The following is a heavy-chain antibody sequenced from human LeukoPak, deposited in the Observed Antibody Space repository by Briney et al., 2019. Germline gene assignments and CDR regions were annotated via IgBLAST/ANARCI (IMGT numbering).Heavy chain of an antibody. CDR3: ARLFPATGTPYYYIMDV. V-gene: IGHV4-31*03. CDR2: IYYSGST. J-gene: IGHJ6*02. D-gene: IGHD6-13*01. CDR1: GGSISSGGYY. Sequence: SQTLSLTCTVSGGSISSGGYYWRWIRQHPGKGLEWIGYIYYSGSTYYNPSLKSRVTISVDTSKNQFSLKLSSVTAADTAVYYCARLFPATGTPYYYIMDVWGQGTTVTVSS.